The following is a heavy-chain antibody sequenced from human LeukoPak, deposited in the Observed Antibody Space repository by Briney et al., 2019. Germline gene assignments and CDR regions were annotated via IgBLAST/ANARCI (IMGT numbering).Heavy chain of an antibody. V-gene: IGHV4-4*02. CDR1: GGSISSSNW. CDR3: ARSHSDYYDSSFDY. D-gene: IGHD3-22*01. CDR2: IYHSGST. J-gene: IGHJ4*02. Sequence: SETLSLTCAVSGGSISSSNWWSWVRQPPGKGLEWIGEIYHSGSTNYNPSLKSRVTISVDKSKNQFSLKLSSVTAADTAVYYCARSHSDYYDSSFDYWGQGTLVTVSS.